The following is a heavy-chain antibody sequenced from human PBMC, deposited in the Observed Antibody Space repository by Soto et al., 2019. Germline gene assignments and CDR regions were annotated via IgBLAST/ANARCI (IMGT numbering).Heavy chain of an antibody. CDR3: ARDNSSSSRFGFFDY. D-gene: IGHD6-6*01. CDR2: INYSGNT. V-gene: IGHV4-59*12. J-gene: IGHJ4*02. Sequence: SETLSLTCTVSGGSIITYFWSWIRQPPGKGPEWLGYINYSGNTNYSPSLKNRATMSIDNSKNTLYLQMNSLRAEDTAVYYCARDNSSSSRFGFFDYWGQGTLVTVSS. CDR1: GGSIITYF.